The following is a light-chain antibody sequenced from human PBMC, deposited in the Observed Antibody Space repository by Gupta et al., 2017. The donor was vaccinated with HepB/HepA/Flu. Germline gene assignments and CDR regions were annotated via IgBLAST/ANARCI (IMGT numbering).Light chain of an antibody. J-gene: IGKJ4*01. CDR3: QQRYNWPLT. CDR1: QTISHS. V-gene: IGKV3-11*01. Sequence: DIVLTQSPATLSLSPGERATLSCRASQTISHSLAWYQQRPGQAPRLLIYDASNRATGIPARFSGSGSATDFTLTISSLEPEDFAVYYCQQRYNWPLTFGGGTKVESK. CDR2: DAS.